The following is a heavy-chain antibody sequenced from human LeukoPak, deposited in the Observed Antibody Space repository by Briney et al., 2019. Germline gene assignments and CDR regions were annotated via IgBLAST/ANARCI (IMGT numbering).Heavy chain of an antibody. V-gene: IGHV1-18*01. CDR2: ISAYNGNT. CDR3: ARGYCDYSNCPARNRLDY. D-gene: IGHD3-16*01. CDR1: GYTFTNYG. J-gene: IGHJ4*02. Sequence: ASVKVSCKASGYTFTNYGISWVRQAPGQGLEWMGWISAYNGNTNYAQKFQGRITMTTDTSTSTAYMELRSLRSDDTAVYFCARGYCDYSNCPARNRLDYWGQGTLVTVSS.